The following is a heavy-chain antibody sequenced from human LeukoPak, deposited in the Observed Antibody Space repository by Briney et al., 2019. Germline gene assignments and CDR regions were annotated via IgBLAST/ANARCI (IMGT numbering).Heavy chain of an antibody. Sequence: SEALSLTCTVSGGSISSYYWSWIRQPPGKGLEWIGYIYYSGSTNYNPSLKSRVTISVDTSKNQFSLKLSSVTAADTAVYYCARAGTIAARRWYYYYMDVWGKGTTVTVSS. CDR1: GGSISSYY. V-gene: IGHV4-59*01. CDR2: IYYSGST. J-gene: IGHJ6*03. D-gene: IGHD6-6*01. CDR3: ARAGTIAARRWYYYYMDV.